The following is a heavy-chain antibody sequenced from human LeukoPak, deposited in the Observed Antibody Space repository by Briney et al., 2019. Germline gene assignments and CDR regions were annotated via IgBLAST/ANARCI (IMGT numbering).Heavy chain of an antibody. CDR3: ARWGSSWYFFWFDP. CDR2: INHSGST. Sequence: SETLSLTCAVYGGSFSGYYWSWIRQPPGKGLEWIGEINHSGSTNYNPSLKSRVTISVDTSKNQFSLKLSSVTAADTAVYYCARWGSSWYFFWFDPWGQGTLVTVSS. CDR1: GGSFSGYY. V-gene: IGHV4-34*01. J-gene: IGHJ5*02. D-gene: IGHD6-13*01.